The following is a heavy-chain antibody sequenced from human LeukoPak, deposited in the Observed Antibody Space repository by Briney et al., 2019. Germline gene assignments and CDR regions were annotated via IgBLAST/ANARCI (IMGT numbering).Heavy chain of an antibody. CDR1: GFTFSSYG. D-gene: IGHD3-3*01. CDR2: ISYDGSNK. Sequence: GRSLRLSCAASGFTFSSYGMHWVRQAPGKGLEWVAVISYDGSNKYYADSVKGRFTISRDNSKNTLYLQMNSLRAEDTAVYYCAKEEGLADYDFWSGPFYYGMDVWGQGTTVTVS. J-gene: IGHJ6*02. CDR3: AKEEGLADYDFWSGPFYYGMDV. V-gene: IGHV3-30*18.